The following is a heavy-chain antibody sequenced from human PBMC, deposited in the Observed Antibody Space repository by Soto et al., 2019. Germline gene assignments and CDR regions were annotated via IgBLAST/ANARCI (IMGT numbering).Heavy chain of an antibody. V-gene: IGHV3-23*01. CDR2: ISGSGGST. D-gene: IGHD3-3*01. J-gene: IGHJ4*02. Sequence: SGGSLRLSCAASGFTFNNYAVGWVRQAPGRGLEWVSDISGSGGSTYYADSVKGRFTISRDNSKNTLYLQMNSLRAEDTAVYYCAKGRYLGWLIGEYYFAYGGQGTLVTVSS. CDR1: GFTFNNYA. CDR3: AKGRYLGWLIGEYYFAY.